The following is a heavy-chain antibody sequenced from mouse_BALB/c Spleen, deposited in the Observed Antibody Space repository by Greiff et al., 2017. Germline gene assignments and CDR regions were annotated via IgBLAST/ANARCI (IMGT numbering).Heavy chain of an antibody. CDR2: IWTGGGT. D-gene: IGHD2-4*01. V-gene: IGHV2-9-2*01. CDR3: VRGDYDRYFDY. Sequence: QVQLKESGPGLVAPSQSLSITCTVSGFSLTSYDISWIRQPPGKGLEWLGVIWTGGGTNYNSAFMSRLSISKDNSKSQVFLKMNSLQTDDTAIYYCVRGDYDRYFDYWGQGTTLTVSS. CDR1: GFSLTSYD. J-gene: IGHJ2*01.